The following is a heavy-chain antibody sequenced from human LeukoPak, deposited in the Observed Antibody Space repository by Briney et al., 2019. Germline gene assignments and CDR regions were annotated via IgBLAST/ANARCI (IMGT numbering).Heavy chain of an antibody. V-gene: IGHV3-30*14. D-gene: IGHD2-15*01. CDR2: ISYDGSNK. CDR3: ACPTRGGSFYYYGMDV. CDR1: GFTFSSYA. Sequence: GGSLRLSCAASGFTFSSYAMHWVRQAPGKGLEWVAVISYDGSNKYYADSVKGRFTISRDNSKNTLYLQMNSLRAEDTAVYYCACPTRGGSFYYYGMDVWGQGTTVTVSS. J-gene: IGHJ6*02.